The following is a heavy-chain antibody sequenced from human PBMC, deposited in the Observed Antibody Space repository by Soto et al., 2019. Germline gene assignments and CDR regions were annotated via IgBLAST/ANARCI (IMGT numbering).Heavy chain of an antibody. V-gene: IGHV3-7*01. D-gene: IGHD3-22*01. J-gene: IGHJ6*02. Sequence: GGSLRLSCAASGFTFSSYWMSWVRQAPGKGLEWVANIKQDGSEKYYVDSVKGRFTISRDNSKNTLYLQMNSLRAEDTAVYYCARDLYYDSSGYPRRWLSLYGMDVWGQGTTVTVSS. CDR1: GFTFSSYW. CDR3: ARDLYYDSSGYPRRWLSLYGMDV. CDR2: IKQDGSEK.